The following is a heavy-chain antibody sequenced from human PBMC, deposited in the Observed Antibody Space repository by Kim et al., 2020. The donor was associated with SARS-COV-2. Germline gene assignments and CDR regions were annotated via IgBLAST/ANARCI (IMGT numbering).Heavy chain of an antibody. J-gene: IGHJ4*02. CDR3: AKVGPYCSSTSCYVFDY. CDR1: GFTFSSYA. CDR2: ISGSGGST. D-gene: IGHD2-2*01. V-gene: IGHV3-23*01. Sequence: GGSLRLSCAASGFTFSSYAMSWVRQAPGKGLEWVSAISGSGGSTYYADSVKGRFTISRDNSKNTLYLQMNSLRAEDTAVYYCAKVGPYCSSTSCYVFDYWGQGTLVTVSS.